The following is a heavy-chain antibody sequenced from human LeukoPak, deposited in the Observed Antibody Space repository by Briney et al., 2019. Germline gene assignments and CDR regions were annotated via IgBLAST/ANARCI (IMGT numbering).Heavy chain of an antibody. CDR2: ISSSSSDI. D-gene: IGHD6-19*01. CDR1: GFTFSSYS. Sequence: GGSLRLSCAASGFTFSSYSMNWVRQAPGQGLEWVSSISSSSSDIYYADSVEGRFTISRDNAKSSLYLQMNSLRAEDAAVYYCARDSSGGGWYWGQGTLVTVSS. V-gene: IGHV3-21*01. CDR3: ARDSSGGGWY. J-gene: IGHJ4*02.